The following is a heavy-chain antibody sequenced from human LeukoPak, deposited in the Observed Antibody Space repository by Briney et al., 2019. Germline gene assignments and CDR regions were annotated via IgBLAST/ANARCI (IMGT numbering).Heavy chain of an antibody. D-gene: IGHD5-12*01. CDR1: GFTFSSYE. CDR2: ISSSGSTM. CDR3: ARGALIVATTRAGLDY. J-gene: IGHJ4*02. V-gene: IGHV3-48*03. Sequence: GGSLRLSCAASGFTFSSYEMNWVRQAPGKGLEWVSYISSSGSTMYYADSVKGRFTISRDNAKNSLYLQMNSLRAEDTAVYYCARGALIVATTRAGLDYWGQGTLVTVSS.